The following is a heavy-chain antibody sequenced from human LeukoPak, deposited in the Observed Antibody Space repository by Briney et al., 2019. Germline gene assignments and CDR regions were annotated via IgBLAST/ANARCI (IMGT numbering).Heavy chain of an antibody. J-gene: IGHJ4*02. CDR2: IKQDGSEK. CDR1: GFTLSSYW. CDR3: ARETVAGFPKPNQAFDY. V-gene: IGHV3-7*01. D-gene: IGHD6-19*01. Sequence: GGSLRLSCAASGFTLSSYWMSWVRQAPGKGLEWVANIKQDGSEKCYVDSVKGRFTISRDNAKNSLYLQMNSLRAEDTAVYYCARETVAGFPKPNQAFDYWGQGTLVTVSS.